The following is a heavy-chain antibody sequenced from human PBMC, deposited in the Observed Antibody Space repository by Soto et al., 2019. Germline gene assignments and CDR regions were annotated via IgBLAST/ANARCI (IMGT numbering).Heavy chain of an antibody. Sequence: SVKVSCKASGGTFSSYAISWVRQAPGQGLEWMGGIIPIFGTANYAQKFQGRVTITADESTSTAYMELSSLRSEDTAVYYCARQAGYSSGWYFWVYWGQGTLVTVSS. CDR2: IIPIFGTA. V-gene: IGHV1-69*13. D-gene: IGHD6-19*01. CDR3: ARQAGYSSGWYFWVY. J-gene: IGHJ4*02. CDR1: GGTFSSYA.